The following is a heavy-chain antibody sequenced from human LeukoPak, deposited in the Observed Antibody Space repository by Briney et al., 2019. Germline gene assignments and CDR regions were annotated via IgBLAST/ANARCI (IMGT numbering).Heavy chain of an antibody. CDR1: GFTVSSNY. Sequence: GSLRLSCAASGFTVSSNYMSWVRQAPGKGLEWVSVIYSGGSTYYADSVKGRFTISRDNSKNTLYLQMNSLRAEDTAVYYCARALYSSGWYPFDYWGQGTLVTVSS. V-gene: IGHV3-66*02. CDR3: ARALYSSGWYPFDY. J-gene: IGHJ4*02. CDR2: IYSGGST. D-gene: IGHD6-19*01.